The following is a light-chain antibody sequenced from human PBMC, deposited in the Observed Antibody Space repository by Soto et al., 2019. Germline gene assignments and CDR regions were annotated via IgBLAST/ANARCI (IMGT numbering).Light chain of an antibody. CDR2: AAY. CDR1: QGIGTY. V-gene: IGKV1-27*01. Sequence: DIQMTQSPSSLSASVGDRVTITCRASQGIGTYLAWYQQKPGKVPKLLIYAAYILQLGVPSRFSGSGSGTDFTLTISSLQPEDVETYYCQKYNRAPWTFGPGTKVAIK. J-gene: IGKJ1*01. CDR3: QKYNRAPWT.